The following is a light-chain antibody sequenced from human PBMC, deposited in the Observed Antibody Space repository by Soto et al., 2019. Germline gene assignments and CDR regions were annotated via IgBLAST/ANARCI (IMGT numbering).Light chain of an antibody. V-gene: IGKV1-12*01. J-gene: IGKJ5*01. Sequence: DIQMTQSPSSVSASVGDRVTITCRASQGISSCLAWYQQKPGKAPKLLVYAASSLQSGVPSRFSGSGSGTDFTLTISSLQPEDFATYSCQQANSFPHTFGQVTRLEIK. CDR3: QQANSFPHT. CDR1: QGISSC. CDR2: AAS.